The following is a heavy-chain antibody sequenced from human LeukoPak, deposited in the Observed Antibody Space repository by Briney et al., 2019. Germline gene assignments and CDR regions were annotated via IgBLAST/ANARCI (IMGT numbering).Heavy chain of an antibody. CDR2: ISGNGDST. CDR3: AKDGSSSGYPYYMDV. Sequence: GGSLGLSCEVSGFTFSTYAMGWVRQAPGKGLEWVSVISGNGDSTYYADSVKGRFTISRDNSKNTLYLQMNSLRAEDTAVYYCAKDGSSSGYPYYMDVWGKGTTVTVSS. J-gene: IGHJ6*03. D-gene: IGHD5-12*01. CDR1: GFTFSTYA. V-gene: IGHV3-23*01.